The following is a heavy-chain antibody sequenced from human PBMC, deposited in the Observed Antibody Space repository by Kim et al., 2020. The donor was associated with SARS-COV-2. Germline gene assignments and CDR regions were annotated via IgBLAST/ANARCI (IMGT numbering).Heavy chain of an antibody. CDR1: GFTFSSYE. CDR3: ARGPNSTPCGY. Sequence: GGSLRLSCAASGFTFSSYEMNWVRQAPGKGLEWVSYIIGSGTTIYYADSVRGRFAISRDNDKNTLYLQMNSLRAEDTAVYYCARGPNSTPCGYWGQGTL. D-gene: IGHD2-21*01. CDR2: IIGSGTTI. J-gene: IGHJ1*01. V-gene: IGHV3-48*03.